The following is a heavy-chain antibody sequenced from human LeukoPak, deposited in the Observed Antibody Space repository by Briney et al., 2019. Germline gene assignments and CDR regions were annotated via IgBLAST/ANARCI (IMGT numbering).Heavy chain of an antibody. V-gene: IGHV3-7*01. CDR1: GFTFSKYW. J-gene: IGHJ4*02. CDR2: IRPDGSAT. Sequence: GGSLRLSCAASGFTFSKYWMSWVRQSPGKGLEWMANIRPDGSATYYVDSVKGRFTVSRDNAKNSLFLSMNSLRAKDTAVYYSARYYGTSGPTDYWGQGTLVTVSS. CDR3: ARYYGTSGPTDY. D-gene: IGHD3-22*01.